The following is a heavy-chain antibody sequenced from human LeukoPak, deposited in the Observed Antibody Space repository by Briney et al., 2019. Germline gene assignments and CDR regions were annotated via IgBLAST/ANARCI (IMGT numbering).Heavy chain of an antibody. J-gene: IGHJ6*02. CDR2: ISWNSGGI. V-gene: IGHV3-9*01. D-gene: IGHD3-10*01. CDR3: AKDMVRGFYGIDV. CDR1: VFTFDDYS. Sequence: GISVRLSCAACVFTFDDYSMQWVRQAAGKGLEGGAGISWNSGGIRYADFVKGRFTISRDKAKNSLYLKMNTVRAEDTALYYCAKDMVRGFYGIDVWGQGTTVTVSS.